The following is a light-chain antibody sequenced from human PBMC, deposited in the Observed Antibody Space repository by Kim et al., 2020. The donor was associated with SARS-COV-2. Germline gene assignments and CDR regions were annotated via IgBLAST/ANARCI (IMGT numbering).Light chain of an antibody. Sequence: SASVGDRVTITCQASQDISNYLNWCQQKPGKAPKLLIYDASNLETGVPSRFSGSGSGRDFIFTISSMQPEDIATYYCQQYDNLPYTFGPGTKLEI. CDR2: DAS. CDR3: QQYDNLPYT. J-gene: IGKJ2*01. CDR1: QDISNY. V-gene: IGKV1-33*01.